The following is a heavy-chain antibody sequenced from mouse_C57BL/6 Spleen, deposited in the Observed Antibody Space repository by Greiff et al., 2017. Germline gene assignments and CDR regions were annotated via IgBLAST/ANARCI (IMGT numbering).Heavy chain of an antibody. D-gene: IGHD2-3*01. J-gene: IGHJ4*01. V-gene: IGHV5-6*02. CDR1: GFTFSSYG. CDR2: ISSGGSYT. CDR3: ARDDGAMGY. Sequence: DVMLVESGGDLVKPGGSLKLSCAASGFTFSSYGMSWVRQTPDKRLEWVATISSGGSYTYYPDSVKGRFTISRDNAKNTLYLQMSSLKSEDTAMYYCARDDGAMGYWGQGTSVTVSS.